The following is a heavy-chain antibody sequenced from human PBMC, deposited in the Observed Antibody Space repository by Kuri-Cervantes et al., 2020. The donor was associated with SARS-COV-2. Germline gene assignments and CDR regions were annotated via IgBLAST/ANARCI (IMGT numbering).Heavy chain of an antibody. CDR3: ARTYGLLRYVYYMDV. J-gene: IGHJ6*03. CDR1: GFTVTDAW. D-gene: IGHD3-22*01. CDR2: INHSGST. V-gene: IGHV4-34*01. Sequence: SETLSLTCAASGFTVTDAWMSWVRQSPGKGLEWIGEINHSGSTNYNPSLKSRVVILVDRSQKQFSVRLSSLTAADTAVYYCARTYGLLRYVYYMDVWGKGTAVTVSS.